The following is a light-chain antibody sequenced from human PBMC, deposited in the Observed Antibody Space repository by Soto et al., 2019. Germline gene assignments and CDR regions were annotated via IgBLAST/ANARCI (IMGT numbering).Light chain of an antibody. V-gene: IGKV1-39*01. CDR1: QNIDNH. Sequence: DIQLTQSPSSLSASLGDSVSISCRASQNIDNHLHWYRQKSGKAPEVLIYAASTLRDGVSSRFSGSGYGTEFTLTINNLQPDDFATYYGQQSSSSPPITFGQGTRLDI. J-gene: IGKJ5*01. CDR2: AAS. CDR3: QQSSSSPPIT.